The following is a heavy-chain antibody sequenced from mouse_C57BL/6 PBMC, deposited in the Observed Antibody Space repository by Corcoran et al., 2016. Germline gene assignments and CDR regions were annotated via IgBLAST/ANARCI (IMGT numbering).Heavy chain of an antibody. D-gene: IGHD1-1*01. V-gene: IGHV1-18*01. CDR3: ARGYGSSSWCAY. J-gene: IGHJ3*01. CDR2: INPNNGGT. CDR1: GYPFTDYN. Sequence: EVQLPQSGPELVKPGASVKIPCKASGYPFTDYNMDWVKQSHGKSLGWIGDINPNNGGTIYNQKFKGKATLTVDKSSSKAYMELRSLTSEDTAVYYCARGYGSSSWCAYWGQGTLVTVSA.